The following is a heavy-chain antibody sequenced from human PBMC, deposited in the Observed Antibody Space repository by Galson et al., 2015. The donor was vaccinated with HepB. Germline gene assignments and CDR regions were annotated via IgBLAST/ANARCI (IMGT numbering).Heavy chain of an antibody. CDR1: GFTFSSYA. J-gene: IGHJ6*03. CDR3: AKDLSKVSSSWSVPYMDV. Sequence: SLRLSCAASGFTFSSYAMSWVRQAPGKGLEWVSAISGSGGSTYYADSVKGRFTISRDNSKNTLYLQMNSLRAEDTAVYYCAKDLSKVSSSWSVPYMDVWGKGTTVTVSS. CDR2: ISGSGGST. D-gene: IGHD6-13*01. V-gene: IGHV3-23*01.